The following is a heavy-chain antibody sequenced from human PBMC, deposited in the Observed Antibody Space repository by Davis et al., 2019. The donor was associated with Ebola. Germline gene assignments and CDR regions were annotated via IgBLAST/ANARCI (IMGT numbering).Heavy chain of an antibody. Sequence: PSETLSLTCALSRDSAPSCGWNCTRPPPTRGLEWLGRTYSSSKWYNDYAVSVKSRITINPDTPKNQLSLQLNSVTPEDTAVYYCVRGWGRSGLDVWGQGTTVTVSS. V-gene: IGHV6-1*01. CDR1: RDSAPSCG. CDR3: VRGWGRSGLDV. CDR2: TYSSSKWYN. J-gene: IGHJ6*02. D-gene: IGHD3-16*01.